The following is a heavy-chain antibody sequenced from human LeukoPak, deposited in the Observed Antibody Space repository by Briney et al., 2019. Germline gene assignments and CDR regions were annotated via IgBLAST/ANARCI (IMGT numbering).Heavy chain of an antibody. CDR3: ARVRGYFSSTSCYGENWFDP. CDR2: ISAYNGNT. V-gene: IGHV1-18*04. D-gene: IGHD2-2*01. J-gene: IGHJ5*02. Sequence: ASVKVSCKASGYTFTSYGISWVRQAPGQGLEWMGWISAYNGNTNYAQKLQGRVTMTTDTSTSTAYMELRSLRSDDTAVYYCARVRGYFSSTSCYGENWFDPWGQGTLVTVSS. CDR1: GYTFTSYG.